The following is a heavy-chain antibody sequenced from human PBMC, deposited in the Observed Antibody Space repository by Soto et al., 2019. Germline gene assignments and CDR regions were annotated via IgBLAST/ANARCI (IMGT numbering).Heavy chain of an antibody. J-gene: IGHJ4*02. CDR3: ARDYRRALDY. CDR1: GFTFSRFA. Sequence: QVQLVDSGGGVVQHGRSLRLSCAASGFTFSRFALHWVRQAPGMRLEWVAAVSYDGSDKYYADSVKGRFTPSRDNSKNTLYLQMNSLRGDDSAVYYCARDYRRALDYWGQGTPVTVSS. D-gene: IGHD3-16*02. V-gene: IGHV3-30-3*01. CDR2: VSYDGSDK.